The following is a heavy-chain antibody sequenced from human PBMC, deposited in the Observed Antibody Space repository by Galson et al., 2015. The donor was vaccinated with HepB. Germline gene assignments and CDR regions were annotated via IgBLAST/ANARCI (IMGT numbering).Heavy chain of an antibody. CDR1: GYTFTSYG. CDR3: ARTRTYYYGSGTYYFDY. CDR2: ISAYNGNT. J-gene: IGHJ4*02. V-gene: IGHV1-18*01. D-gene: IGHD3-10*01. Sequence: QSGAEVKKPGESLKISCKASGYTFTSYGISWVRQAPGQGLEWMGWISAYNGNTNYAQKLQGRVTMTTDTSTGTAYMELRSLRSDDTAVYYCARTRTYYYGSGTYYFDYWGQGTLVTVSS.